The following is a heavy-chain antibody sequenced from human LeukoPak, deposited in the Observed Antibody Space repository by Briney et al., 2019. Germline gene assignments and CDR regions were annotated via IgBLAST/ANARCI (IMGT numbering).Heavy chain of an antibody. CDR3: ARPHDSSGYTTDY. J-gene: IGHJ4*02. V-gene: IGHV3-66*04. CDR2: IYSGGST. CDR1: GFTVSSNY. D-gene: IGHD3-22*01. Sequence: GGSLRLSCAASGFTVSSNYMSWVRQAPGKGLEWVSVIYSGGSTYYADSVKGRFTISRDNSKNTLYLQMNSPRAWDTALYYCARPHDSSGYTTDYWGQGTLVTVSS.